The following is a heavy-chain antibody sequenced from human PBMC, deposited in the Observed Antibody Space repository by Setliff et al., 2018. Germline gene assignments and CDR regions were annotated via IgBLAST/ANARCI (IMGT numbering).Heavy chain of an antibody. CDR3: AREREADYASGSNSRLHDAYDI. J-gene: IGHJ3*02. V-gene: IGHV3-23*03. Sequence: HPGGSLRLSCAASGLTFTRDAMTWVRQTPGKGLEWVSIISSDGGSIYYADSVKGRFTISRDNSNNTLFLQMNSLRAEDTAVYYCAREREADYASGSNSRLHDAYDIWGRGTMVTVSS. CDR1: GLTFTRDA. CDR2: ISSDGGSI. D-gene: IGHD3-10*01.